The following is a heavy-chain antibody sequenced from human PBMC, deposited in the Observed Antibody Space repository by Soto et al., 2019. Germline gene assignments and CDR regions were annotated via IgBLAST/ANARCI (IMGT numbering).Heavy chain of an antibody. CDR1: GFTFNNYI. J-gene: IGHJ1*01. V-gene: IGHV3-23*01. CDR2: IAGSFGTT. Sequence: EVHLLESGGGLVQPGGSLRLSCAASGFTFNNYIMNWVRQAPGKGLEWVSTIAGSFGTTAYADSVKGRFTISRDNSQNTLFLQMNSLRAEDSAIYYCAKDPPYRMYYFQHSGQGTPVTVSS. D-gene: IGHD1-26*01. CDR3: AKDPPYRMYYFQH.